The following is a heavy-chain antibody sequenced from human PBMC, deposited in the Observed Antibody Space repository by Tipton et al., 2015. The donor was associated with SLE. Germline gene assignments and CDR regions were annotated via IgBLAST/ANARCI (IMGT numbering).Heavy chain of an antibody. D-gene: IGHD1-26*01. CDR1: GFTFDDYT. CDR2: ISWDGGST. Sequence: SLRLSCAASGFTFDDYTMHWVRQAPGKGLEWVSLISWDGGSTYYADSVKGRFTISRDNSKNSLYLQMNSLRTEDTALHYCAKDKMASYYFDYWGQGTLVTVSS. J-gene: IGHJ4*01. CDR3: AKDKMASYYFDY. V-gene: IGHV3-43*01.